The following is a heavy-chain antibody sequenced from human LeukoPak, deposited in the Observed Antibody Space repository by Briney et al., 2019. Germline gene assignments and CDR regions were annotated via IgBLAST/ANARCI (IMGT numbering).Heavy chain of an antibody. V-gene: IGHV4-59*01. D-gene: IGHD5-24*01. CDR1: GFTFSDYY. Sequence: GSLRLSCAASGFTFSDYYMSWIRQPPGKGLGWIGYIHYTGSTNYNPSLKSRVTISVDTSKNQFSLKLSSVTAADTAVYYCARDRGWLQFIFDYWGQGTLVTVSS. CDR3: ARDRGWLQFIFDY. CDR2: IHYTGST. J-gene: IGHJ4*02.